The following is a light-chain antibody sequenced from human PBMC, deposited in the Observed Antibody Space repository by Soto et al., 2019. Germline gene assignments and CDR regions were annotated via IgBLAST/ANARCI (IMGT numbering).Light chain of an antibody. V-gene: IGLV2-18*01. CDR2: EVN. J-gene: IGLJ1*01. CDR1: SSDVGGYNY. Sequence: FALTQPASVSGSPGQTITISCTGTSSDVGGYNYVSWYQQPPGTAPKLIMYEVNTRPSGVPDRFSGSKSGSTASLTISGLQAEDEADYYCSLYISGSTYVFGTGTKV. CDR3: SLYISGSTYV.